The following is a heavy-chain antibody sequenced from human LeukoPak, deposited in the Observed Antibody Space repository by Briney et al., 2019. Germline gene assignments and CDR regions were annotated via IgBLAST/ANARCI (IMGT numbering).Heavy chain of an antibody. J-gene: IGHJ5*02. CDR2: INHSGST. D-gene: IGHD2-2*01. CDR3: ARGLTGSIVVVPAAIAGNWFDP. CDR1: GGSFSGYY. Sequence: PSEPLSLTCAVYGGSFSGYYWSWIRQPPGKGLEWSGEINHSGSTNYSPSLKSRVTISVDTSKNQFSLKLSSVTAADTAVYYCARGLTGSIVVVPAAIAGNWFDPWGQGTLVTVSS. V-gene: IGHV4-34*01.